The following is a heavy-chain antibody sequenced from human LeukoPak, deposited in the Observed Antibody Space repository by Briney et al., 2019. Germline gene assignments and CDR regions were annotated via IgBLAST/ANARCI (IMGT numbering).Heavy chain of an antibody. Sequence: SETLSLTCTVSGDPMSGYWGWVRQPAGKGLEWIGRISTSGGTDYNPSLKSRITMSVDTSKNQFSLKLRSMTAADTAVYYCARSNSGSYGWFDYWGQGTLVTVSS. V-gene: IGHV4-4*07. CDR3: ARSNSGSYGWFDY. D-gene: IGHD1-26*01. CDR1: GDPMSGY. CDR2: ISTSGGT. J-gene: IGHJ5*01.